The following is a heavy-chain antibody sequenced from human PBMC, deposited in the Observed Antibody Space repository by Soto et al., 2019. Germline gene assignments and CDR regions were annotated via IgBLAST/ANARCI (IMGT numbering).Heavy chain of an antibody. Sequence: QVQLVESGGGVVQPGRSLRLSCAASGFTFSTYGMHWVRQAPGKGLEWVAVISYDGSSQYYADFVKGRFTVSRDNSKTTLYLQLNSLRAEDTALYFCAKDQDTSGYYSVGDWGRGTLVTVSS. CDR3: AKDQDTSGYYSVGD. V-gene: IGHV3-30*18. J-gene: IGHJ4*02. CDR2: ISYDGSSQ. D-gene: IGHD3-22*01. CDR1: GFTFSTYG.